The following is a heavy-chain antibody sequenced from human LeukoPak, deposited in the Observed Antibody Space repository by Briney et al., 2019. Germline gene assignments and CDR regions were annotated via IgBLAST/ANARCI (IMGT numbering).Heavy chain of an antibody. D-gene: IGHD3-10*01. CDR2: INHSGST. CDR1: GGSFSGYY. J-gene: IGHJ4*02. CDR3: ARGLMVRGVIIGE. V-gene: IGHV4-34*01. Sequence: SETLSLTYAVYGGSFSGYYWSWIRQPPGKGLEWIGEINHSGSTNYNPSLKSRVTISVDTSKNQFSLKLSSVTAADTAVYYCARGLMVRGVIIGEWGQGTLVTVSS.